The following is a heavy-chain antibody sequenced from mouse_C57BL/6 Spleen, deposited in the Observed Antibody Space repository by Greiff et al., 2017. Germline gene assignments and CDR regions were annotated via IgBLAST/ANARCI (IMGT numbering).Heavy chain of an antibody. CDR1: GYTFTSYG. Sequence: QVQLKESGAELARPGASVKLSCKASGYTFTSYGISWVKQRTGQGLEWIGEIYPRSGNTYYNEKFKGKATLTADKSSSTAYMELRSLTSEDSAVYFCAIHYYGSSYNFDYWGQGTTLTVSS. J-gene: IGHJ2*01. D-gene: IGHD1-1*01. CDR3: AIHYYGSSYNFDY. V-gene: IGHV1-81*01. CDR2: IYPRSGNT.